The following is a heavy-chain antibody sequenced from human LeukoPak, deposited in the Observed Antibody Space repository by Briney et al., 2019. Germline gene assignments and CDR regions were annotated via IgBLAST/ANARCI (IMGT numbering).Heavy chain of an antibody. D-gene: IGHD6-19*01. CDR2: INHSGST. J-gene: IGHJ4*02. Sequence: SETLSLTCAVSGGSISSTKWWSWVRQPPGKGLEWIGEINHSGSTNYNPSLKSRVTISVDTSKNQFSLKLSSVTAADTAVYYCANTGIAVAGTVDYWGQGTLVTVSS. V-gene: IGHV4-4*02. CDR1: GGSISSTKW. CDR3: ANTGIAVAGTVDY.